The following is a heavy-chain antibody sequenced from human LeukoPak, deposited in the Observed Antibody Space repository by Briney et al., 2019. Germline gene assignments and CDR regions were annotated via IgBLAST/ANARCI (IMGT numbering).Heavy chain of an antibody. D-gene: IGHD6-13*01. Sequence: GASVKVSCKASGYTFTSYGISWVRQAPGQGLEWMGWISAYNGNTNYAQKLQGRVTMTTDTSTSTAYMELRSLRSDDTAVYYCARVRRLEQQLVPVDYWGQGTLVTVSS. J-gene: IGHJ4*02. CDR2: ISAYNGNT. V-gene: IGHV1-18*01. CDR3: ARVRRLEQQLVPVDY. CDR1: GYTFTSYG.